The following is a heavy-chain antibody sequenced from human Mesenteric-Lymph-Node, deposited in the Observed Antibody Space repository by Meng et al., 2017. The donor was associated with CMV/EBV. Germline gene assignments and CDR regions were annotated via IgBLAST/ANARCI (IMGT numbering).Heavy chain of an antibody. CDR3: ARVSADDAFDI. CDR1: DCTLTSSG. CDR2: FSAYNGNT. J-gene: IGHJ3*02. V-gene: IGHV1-18*01. Sequence: SSKATDCTLTSSGISWVRQAPRHGLEWMGSFSAYNGNTNYAQKLQGRITMTTDTSTSTAYMELRSLRSDDTAVYYCARVSADDAFDIWGQGTMVTVSS.